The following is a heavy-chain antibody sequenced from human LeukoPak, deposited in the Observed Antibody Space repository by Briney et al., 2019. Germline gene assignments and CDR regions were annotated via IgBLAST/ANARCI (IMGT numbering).Heavy chain of an antibody. J-gene: IGHJ4*02. Sequence: PSETLSLTCTVSGGSISSGDYYWSWIRQPPGKGLKWIGYIYYSGSTYYNPFLKSRVTISLDTSKNQFSLKLSSVTAADTAVYYCAGLWYPWTLDYWGQGTLVTVSS. V-gene: IGHV4-30-4*01. CDR1: GGSISSGDYY. CDR2: IYYSGST. D-gene: IGHD6-13*01. CDR3: AGLWYPWTLDY.